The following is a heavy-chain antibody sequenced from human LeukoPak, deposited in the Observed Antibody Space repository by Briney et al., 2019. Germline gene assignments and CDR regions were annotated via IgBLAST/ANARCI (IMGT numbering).Heavy chain of an antibody. V-gene: IGHV3-30*04. CDR2: ILENGSNQ. CDR3: ARVQGGGYRTADY. Sequence: GGSLRLSCAASGLTFSNYIMHWVRQAPGKGLDWVAVILENGSNQYYADSVKGRFTISRDNPKHTLFLQMNSLRGEDTAMYYWARVQGGGYRTADYWGQGTLVSVFS. J-gene: IGHJ4*02. D-gene: IGHD6-19*01. CDR1: GLTFSNYI.